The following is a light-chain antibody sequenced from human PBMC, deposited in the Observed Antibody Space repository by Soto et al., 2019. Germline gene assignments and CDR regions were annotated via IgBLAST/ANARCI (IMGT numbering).Light chain of an antibody. CDR1: SSDVGGYNY. CDR3: SSYAGFNNYVV. J-gene: IGLJ2*01. Sequence: QSALTQPPSASGSPGQSVTISCTGTSSDVGGYNYVSWYQQYPGKALKLMIYEVTKRPSGVPDRFSGSKSGNTASLTVSGLQAEDEADYYCSSYAGFNNYVVFGGGTKLTVL. V-gene: IGLV2-8*01. CDR2: EVT.